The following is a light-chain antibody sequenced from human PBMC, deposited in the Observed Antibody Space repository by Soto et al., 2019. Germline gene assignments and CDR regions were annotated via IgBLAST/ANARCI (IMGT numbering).Light chain of an antibody. CDR3: QQYDRSPGT. Sequence: EIVLTQSPGTLSLSPGERATLSCRASQSVSSTSLAWYQQKPGQAPRLLMYDTSSRATGIPDRFSGSGSGTDFTLTITRLEPEDFAVYYCQQYDRSPGTFGQGTKVEIK. CDR1: QSVSSTS. V-gene: IGKV3-20*01. J-gene: IGKJ1*01. CDR2: DTS.